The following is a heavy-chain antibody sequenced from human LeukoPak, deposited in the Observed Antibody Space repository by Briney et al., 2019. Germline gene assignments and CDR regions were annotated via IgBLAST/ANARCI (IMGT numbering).Heavy chain of an antibody. D-gene: IGHD4-17*01. CDR1: GESFSGYF. CDR2: INHSGYT. Sequence: ETLSLTCAVYGESFSGYFWSWIRQPPGKGLEWIGEINHSGYTNYNPSLKSRVTISVDTSKNQFSLKLSSVTAADTAVYYCARAGYGDSDFDYWGQGTLVTVSS. V-gene: IGHV4-34*01. J-gene: IGHJ4*02. CDR3: ARAGYGDSDFDY.